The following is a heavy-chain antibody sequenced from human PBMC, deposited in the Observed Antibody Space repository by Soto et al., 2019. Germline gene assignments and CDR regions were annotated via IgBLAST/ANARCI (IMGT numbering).Heavy chain of an antibody. CDR1: GGTFSSYA. CDR2: IIPILDTA. J-gene: IGHJ6*02. CDR3: AGHSSGVPGYYYGMDV. V-gene: IGHV1-69*12. D-gene: IGHD3-22*01. Sequence: QVQLVQSGAEVKKPGSSVKVSCKASGGTFSSYAISWVRQAPGQGLEWMGGIIPILDTADYAQKFQGRVTMTADESTNTAYMELSSLRSEDTAVYYCAGHSSGVPGYYYGMDVWGQGTTVTVSS.